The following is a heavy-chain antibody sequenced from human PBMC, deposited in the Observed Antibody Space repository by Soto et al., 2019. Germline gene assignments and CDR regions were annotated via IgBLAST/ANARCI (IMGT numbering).Heavy chain of an antibody. V-gene: IGHV3-30*18. J-gene: IGHJ4*02. Sequence: LRLSCAASGFTFSSYGMHWVRQAPGKGLEWVAVISYDGSNKYYADSVKGRFTISRDNSKNTLYLQMNSLRAEDTAVYYCAKDPMSGASDYWGQGTLVTVSS. CDR3: AKDPMSGASDY. CDR1: GFTFSSYG. CDR2: ISYDGSNK.